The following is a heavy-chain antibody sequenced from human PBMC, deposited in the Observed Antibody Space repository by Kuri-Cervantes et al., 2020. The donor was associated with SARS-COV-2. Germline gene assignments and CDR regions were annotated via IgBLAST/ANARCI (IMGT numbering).Heavy chain of an antibody. CDR3: AISLLIFSNNAVGSSSIDY. D-gene: IGHD6-6*01. CDR1: GGSINNSSYY. Sequence: GSLRLSCTVSGGSINNSSYYWGWIRQPPGRGLEWIGSIYYGGSTYYNPSLKSRVTISVDTSKDQFSLILNSVTAADTSVYYCAISLLIFSNNAVGSSSIDYWGQGTLVTVSS. V-gene: IGHV4-39*07. J-gene: IGHJ4*02. CDR2: IYYGGST.